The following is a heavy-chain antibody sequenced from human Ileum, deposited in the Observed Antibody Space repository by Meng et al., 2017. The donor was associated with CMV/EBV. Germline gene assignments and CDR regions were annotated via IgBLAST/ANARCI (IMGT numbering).Heavy chain of an antibody. Sequence: QVQQVQTEREVKKPGASVKVSCKTSGDPFTNSGITWVRQAPGQGLEWMGWINTYNDNSNSAQKFQDRFTMTKDTSTRTAHMELRSLTSDDTAVYYCARVQLSGVFDYWGQGTLVTVSS. V-gene: IGHV1-18*01. J-gene: IGHJ4*02. CDR1: GDPFTNSG. D-gene: IGHD1-26*01. CDR2: INTYNDNS. CDR3: ARVQLSGVFDY.